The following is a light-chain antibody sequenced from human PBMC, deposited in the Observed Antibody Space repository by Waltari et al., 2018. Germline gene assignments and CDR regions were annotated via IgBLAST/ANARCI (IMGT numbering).Light chain of an antibody. V-gene: IGKV2-30*01. CDR2: KVS. CDR3: MQGTHWPYT. Sequence: DVVMTQSPLSLPVTLGQPASISCRSTQSLVYIAGNTYLNWFHQRPGQSPRRLIYKVSNRDSGVPDRFSGSGSGTDFTLKISRVEAEDVGVYYCMQGTHWPYTFGQGTKLEIK. J-gene: IGKJ2*01. CDR1: QSLVYIAGNTY.